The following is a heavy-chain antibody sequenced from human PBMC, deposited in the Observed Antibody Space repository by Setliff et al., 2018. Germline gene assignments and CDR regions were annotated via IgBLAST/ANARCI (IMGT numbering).Heavy chain of an antibody. D-gene: IGHD1-26*01. J-gene: IGHJ3*01. CDR1: GASISTYY. Sequence: SETLSLTCTVSGASISTYYWSWIRQTPGKGLEWIGYLYPSGTSKYNPSLKSRVTISVDTSKRQFSLNLISVTAADTGVYYCAKWVTGAFDVWGQGTRVTVSS. CDR3: AKWVTGAFDV. V-gene: IGHV4-4*08. CDR2: LYPSGTS.